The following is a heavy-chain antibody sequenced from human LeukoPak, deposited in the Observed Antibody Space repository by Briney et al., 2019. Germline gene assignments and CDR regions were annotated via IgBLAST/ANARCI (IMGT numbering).Heavy chain of an antibody. D-gene: IGHD3-3*01. CDR1: GFTFSSYA. CDR2: ISGSGGST. Sequence: GGSLRLSCAASGFTFSSYAMSLVRQASGKGLEWVSAISGSGGSTYYADSVKGRFTISRDNSKNTLYLQMNSLRAEDTAVYYCAKSTTIFGVVSPLDYWGQGTLVTVSS. J-gene: IGHJ4*02. CDR3: AKSTTIFGVVSPLDY. V-gene: IGHV3-23*01.